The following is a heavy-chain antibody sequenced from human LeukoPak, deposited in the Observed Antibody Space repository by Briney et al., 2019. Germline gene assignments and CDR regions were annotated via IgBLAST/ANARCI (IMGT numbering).Heavy chain of an antibody. CDR1: GYTFTSYG. J-gene: IGHJ1*01. V-gene: IGHV1-3*01. D-gene: IGHD3-22*01. CDR3: ARVPLSDRSGHYHPH. Sequence: GASVKVSCKTSGYTFTSYGMHWVRQAPGQRLEWMGWINGGNGDAKYSQKFQGRVTIIRDTSASTGYMELSSLRSEDTAVYYCARVPLSDRSGHYHPHWGQGTLVTVSS. CDR2: INGGNGDA.